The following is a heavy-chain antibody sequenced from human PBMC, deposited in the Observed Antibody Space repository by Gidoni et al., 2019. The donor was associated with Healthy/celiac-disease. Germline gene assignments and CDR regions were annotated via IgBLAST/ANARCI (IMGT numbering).Heavy chain of an antibody. CDR1: GFTFSSYG. J-gene: IGHJ5*02. CDR3: ARHDLTGNWFDP. D-gene: IGHD3-10*01. Sequence: QVQLVESGGGVVQPGRSLRLSCAASGFTFSSYGMHWVRQAPGKGLEWVAVIWYDGSNKYYADSVKGRFTISRDNSKNTLYLQMNSLRAEDTAVYYCARHDLTGNWFDPWGQGTLVTVSS. V-gene: IGHV3-33*01. CDR2: IWYDGSNK.